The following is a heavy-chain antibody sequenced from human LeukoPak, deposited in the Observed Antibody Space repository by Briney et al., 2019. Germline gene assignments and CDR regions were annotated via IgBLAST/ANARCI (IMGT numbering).Heavy chain of an antibody. CDR3: ARALLPHYYDSSGYSSPGSY. CDR1: GGTFSSYA. D-gene: IGHD3-22*01. Sequence: ASVKVSCKASGGTFSSYAISWVRQAPGQGLEWMGGIIPIFGTANYAQKFQGRVTITADKSTSTAYMELSSLRSEDTAVYYCARALLPHYYDSSGYSSPGSYWGQGTLVTVSS. V-gene: IGHV1-69*06. CDR2: IIPIFGTA. J-gene: IGHJ4*02.